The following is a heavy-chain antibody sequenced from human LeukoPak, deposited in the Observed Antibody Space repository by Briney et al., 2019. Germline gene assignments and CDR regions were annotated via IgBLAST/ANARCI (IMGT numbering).Heavy chain of an antibody. CDR1: GGSISSFY. Sequence: SETLSLTCTVSGGSISSFYWSWIRQAAGKGLEWIGRIYTSGSTNYNPSLKSRITMSVDTSKNQFSLKLWSVAAADTAVYYCARGSGSYPPLDYWGQGTLVTVSS. CDR3: ARGSGSYPPLDY. J-gene: IGHJ4*02. CDR2: IYTSGST. V-gene: IGHV4-4*07. D-gene: IGHD3-10*01.